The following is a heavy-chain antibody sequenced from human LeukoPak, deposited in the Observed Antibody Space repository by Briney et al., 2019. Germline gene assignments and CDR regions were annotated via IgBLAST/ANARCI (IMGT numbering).Heavy chain of an antibody. Sequence: SETLSLTCTVSGGTISSYYWSWIRRPPGKGLEWIGYIFYTGSTKYNPSLKSRVTISVDTSENQISLRLRSVTAADTAVYYCARRDYYDTTWMGWYFDLWGRGTLVTVSS. CDR3: ARRDYYDTTWMGWYFDL. V-gene: IGHV4-59*08. J-gene: IGHJ2*01. CDR1: GGTISSYY. CDR2: IFYTGST. D-gene: IGHD3-22*01.